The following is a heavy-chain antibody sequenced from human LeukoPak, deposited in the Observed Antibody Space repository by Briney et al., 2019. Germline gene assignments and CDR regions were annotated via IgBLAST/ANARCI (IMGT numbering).Heavy chain of an antibody. J-gene: IGHJ4*02. CDR2: IYYSGST. CDR3: ARGDDILTGYLIDY. D-gene: IGHD3-9*01. V-gene: IGHV4-59*01. Sequence: SETLSLTCTVSGGSISSYYWSWIRQPPGKGLEWIGYIYYSGSTNYNPSLKSRVTISVDTSKNQFSLKLSSVTAADTAVYYCARGDDILTGYLIDYWGQGTLVTVSS. CDR1: GGSISSYY.